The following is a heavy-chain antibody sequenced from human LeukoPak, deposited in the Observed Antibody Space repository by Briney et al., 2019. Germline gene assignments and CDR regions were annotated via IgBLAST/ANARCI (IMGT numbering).Heavy chain of an antibody. J-gene: IGHJ4*02. D-gene: IGHD2-15*01. CDR1: GYTFTSYY. CDR2: FDPEDGET. CDR3: ATPENTGLLHTSYDY. Sequence: GASVKVSCKASGYTFTSYYMHWVRQAPGKGLEWMGGFDPEDGETIYAQKFQGRVTMTEDTSTDTAYMELSSLRSEDTAVYYCATPENTGLLHTSYDYWGQGTLVTVSS. V-gene: IGHV1-24*01.